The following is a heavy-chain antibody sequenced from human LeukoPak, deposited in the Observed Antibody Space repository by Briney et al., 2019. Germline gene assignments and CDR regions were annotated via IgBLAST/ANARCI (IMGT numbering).Heavy chain of an antibody. D-gene: IGHD3-10*01. CDR3: ARNGPYGSAYYFYMDV. CDR1: GFTFSSYA. CDR2: VSGSGANT. V-gene: IGHV3-23*01. Sequence: GGSLRLSCAASGFTFSSYAMSWVRQAPGKGLEWVSAVSGSGANTYYTDSVKDRFTISRDNSENTLYLRMNSLRAEDTAVYFCARNGPYGSAYYFYMDVWGTGTTVTVSS. J-gene: IGHJ6*03.